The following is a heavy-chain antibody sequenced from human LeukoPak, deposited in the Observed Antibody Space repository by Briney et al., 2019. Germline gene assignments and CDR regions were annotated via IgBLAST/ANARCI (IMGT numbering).Heavy chain of an antibody. CDR1: GFTLSSYA. Sequence: GGSLRLSCAASGFTLSSYAMSWVRQAPGKGLEWVSAISDSGNTYHADSVKGRFTISRDSSKNTLFLQMNRLKPEDAAVYYCAKAPVTTCRGAYCYPFDYWGQGTLVTVSS. CDR2: ISDSGNT. V-gene: IGHV3-23*01. CDR3: AKAPVTTCRGAYCYPFDY. J-gene: IGHJ4*02. D-gene: IGHD2-21*01.